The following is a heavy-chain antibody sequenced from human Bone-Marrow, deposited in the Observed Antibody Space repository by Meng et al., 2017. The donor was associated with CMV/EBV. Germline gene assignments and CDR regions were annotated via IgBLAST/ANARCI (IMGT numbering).Heavy chain of an antibody. CDR2: IYTSGST. V-gene: IGHV4-4*07. CDR1: GGSISSYY. Sequence: SETLSLTCTVSGGSISSYYWSWIRQPAGKGLEWIGRIYTSGSTNYNPSLKSRVTMSVDTSKNQFSLKLSSVTAADTAVYYCARGRRASVWVGDLLYYHQYGMDVWGQGTTVTVSS. CDR3: ARGRRASVWVGDLLYYHQYGMDV. D-gene: IGHD3-10*01. J-gene: IGHJ6*02.